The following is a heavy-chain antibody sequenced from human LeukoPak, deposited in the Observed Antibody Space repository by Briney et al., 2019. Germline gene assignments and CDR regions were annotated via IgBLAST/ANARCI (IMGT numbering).Heavy chain of an antibody. D-gene: IGHD6-19*01. Sequence: GGTLSLSCAASGFTFSSYAMSWVRQAPGQGLDWVSAISGSGGSTYYADSVKGRFTISRDNSKNTLYLQMNSLRAEDTAVYYCAQGYSSGWFPYWGQGTLVTVSS. CDR1: GFTFSSYA. CDR2: ISGSGGST. V-gene: IGHV3-23*01. J-gene: IGHJ4*02. CDR3: AQGYSSGWFPY.